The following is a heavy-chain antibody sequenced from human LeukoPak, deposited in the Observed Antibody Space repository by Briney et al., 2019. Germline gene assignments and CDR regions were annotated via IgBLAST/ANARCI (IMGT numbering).Heavy chain of an antibody. CDR2: MNPNSGNT. CDR3: ARGRITIFGVVIPDAFDI. Sequence: ASVKVSFKASGYTFTSYDINWVRQATGQGLEWMGWMNPNSGNTGYAQKFQGRVTITRNTSISTAYMELSSLRSEDTAVYYCARGRITIFGVVIPDAFDIWGQGTMVTVSS. V-gene: IGHV1-8*03. J-gene: IGHJ3*02. D-gene: IGHD3-3*01. CDR1: GYTFTSYD.